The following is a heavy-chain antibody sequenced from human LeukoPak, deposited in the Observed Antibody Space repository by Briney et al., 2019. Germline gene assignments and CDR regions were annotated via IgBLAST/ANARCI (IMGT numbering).Heavy chain of an antibody. D-gene: IGHD2-8*01. CDR2: ISHDGGNK. V-gene: IGHV3-30-3*01. CDR3: ARGPERTGVGTRYYYDMDV. Sequence: GGSLRLSCAASGFTFSSYAMHWVRQAPGKGLEWVAVISHDGGNKYYADSVKGRFTISRDNSKNTLYLQMNSLRAEDTAVYYCARGPERTGVGTRYYYDMDVWGQGTTVTVSS. J-gene: IGHJ6*02. CDR1: GFTFSSYA.